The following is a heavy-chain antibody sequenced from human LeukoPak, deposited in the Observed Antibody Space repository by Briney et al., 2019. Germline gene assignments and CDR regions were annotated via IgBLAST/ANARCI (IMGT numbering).Heavy chain of an antibody. D-gene: IGHD3-22*01. Sequence: GGSLRLSCAASGFTFSDYYMSWIRQAPGKGLEWVSYISSSGSTIYYADSVKGRFTISRDNAKNSLHLQMNSLRAEDTAVYYCAGDYYDSSGYLMSFDYWGQGTLVTVSS. CDR2: ISSSGSTI. CDR1: GFTFSDYY. V-gene: IGHV3-11*01. CDR3: AGDYYDSSGYLMSFDY. J-gene: IGHJ4*02.